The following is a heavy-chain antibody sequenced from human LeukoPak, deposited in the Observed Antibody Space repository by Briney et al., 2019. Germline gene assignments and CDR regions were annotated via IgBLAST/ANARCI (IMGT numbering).Heavy chain of an antibody. V-gene: IGHV3-23*01. CDR2: ITGGGGGT. D-gene: IGHD6-19*01. CDR3: AKDPYSSGWYYFDY. Sequence: GGSLRLSCATSGFTFTTYAMNWVRQAPGKGLEWVSAITGGGGGTYYADSVKGRFTISRDNSKNTLYLQMNSLRAEDTAVYYCAKDPYSSGWYYFDYWGQGTLVTVSS. CDR1: GFTFTTYA. J-gene: IGHJ4*02.